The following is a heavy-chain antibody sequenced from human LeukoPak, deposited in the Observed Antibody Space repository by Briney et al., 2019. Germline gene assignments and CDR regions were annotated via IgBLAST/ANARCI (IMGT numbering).Heavy chain of an antibody. D-gene: IGHD4-17*01. CDR1: GGSISSSSYY. CDR2: INHSGST. Sequence: SETLSLTCTVSGGSISSSSYYWSWIRQPPGKGLEWIGEINHSGSTNYNPSLKSRVTISVDTSKNQFSLKLSSVTAADTAVYYCATGNLDDYGDQRGSNWFDPWGQGTLVTVSS. V-gene: IGHV4-39*07. J-gene: IGHJ5*02. CDR3: ATGNLDDYGDQRGSNWFDP.